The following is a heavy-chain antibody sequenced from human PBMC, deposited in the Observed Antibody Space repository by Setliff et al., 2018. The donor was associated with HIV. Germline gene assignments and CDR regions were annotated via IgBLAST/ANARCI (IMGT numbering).Heavy chain of an antibody. CDR3: ARAAPRAGAAPLAYDY. D-gene: IGHD1-26*01. V-gene: IGHV3-7*01. CDR2: INQDGGET. J-gene: IGHJ4*02. Sequence: LRLSCAASGFTFSGYWMSWVRQAPGKGLEWVANINQDGGETYYKDSVKGRLAISRDNANNSLHLQMNSLRVEDTAIYYCARAAPRAGAAPLAYDYWGQGTLVTVS. CDR1: GFTFSGYW.